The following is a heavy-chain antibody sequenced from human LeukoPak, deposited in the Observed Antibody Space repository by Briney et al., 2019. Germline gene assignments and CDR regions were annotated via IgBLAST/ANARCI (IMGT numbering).Heavy chain of an antibody. CDR2: ISWNSGSI. Sequence: PGRSLRLSCAASGFTFDDYAMHWVRQAPGKGLGWVSGISWNSGSIGYADSVKGRFTISRDNAKNSLYLQMNSLRAEDTALYYCAKDFYYYDSSGVFDYWGQGTLVTVSS. J-gene: IGHJ4*02. CDR3: AKDFYYYDSSGVFDY. CDR1: GFTFDDYA. D-gene: IGHD3-22*01. V-gene: IGHV3-9*01.